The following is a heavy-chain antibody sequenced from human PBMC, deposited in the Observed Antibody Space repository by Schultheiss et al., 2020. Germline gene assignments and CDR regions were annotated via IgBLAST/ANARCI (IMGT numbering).Heavy chain of an antibody. Sequence: ASVKVSCKASGYTFTSYGISWVRQAPGQGLEWMGWINPNSGGTNYAQKFQGRVTMTRDTSISTAYMELSRLRSDDTAVYYCARAWDDIVLMVYAINPPDYGMDVWGQGTTVTVS. J-gene: IGHJ6*02. CDR3: ARAWDDIVLMVYAINPPDYGMDV. CDR1: GYTFTSYG. CDR2: INPNSGGT. V-gene: IGHV1-2*02. D-gene: IGHD2-8*01.